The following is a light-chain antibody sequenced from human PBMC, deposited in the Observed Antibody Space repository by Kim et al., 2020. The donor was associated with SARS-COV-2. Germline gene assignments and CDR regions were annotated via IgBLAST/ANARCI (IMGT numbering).Light chain of an antibody. Sequence: PPSVAVSPGKTASITCSGDKLGDKYACWYQQKPGQSPVLVIYQDSKRPSGIPERFSGSNSGNTATLTISGTQAMDEADYYCQAWDVFGGGTQLTVL. CDR2: QDS. CDR1: KLGDKY. V-gene: IGLV3-1*01. CDR3: QAWDV. J-gene: IGLJ2*01.